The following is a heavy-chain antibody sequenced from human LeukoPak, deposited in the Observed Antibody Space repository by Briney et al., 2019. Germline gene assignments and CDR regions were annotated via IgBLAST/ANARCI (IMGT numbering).Heavy chain of an antibody. Sequence: GGSLRLSCAVSGFTVSSNYMNWVRQAPGKGLEWVSVIYSGGSTYYMDSVKGRFIISRDNAKNTLYLQMNSLKVEDTARYFCVKEEKGFDYWGQGTVVTVSS. CDR3: VKEEKGFDY. J-gene: IGHJ4*02. CDR1: GFTVSSNY. CDR2: IYSGGST. V-gene: IGHV3-53*01.